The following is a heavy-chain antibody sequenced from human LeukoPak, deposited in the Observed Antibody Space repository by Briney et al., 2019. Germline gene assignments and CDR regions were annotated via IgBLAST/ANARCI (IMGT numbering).Heavy chain of an antibody. CDR1: GFTFSSYW. CDR3: ARESVDDFWSGYYKYYYYGMDV. V-gene: IGHV3-74*01. Sequence: GGSLRLSCAASGFTFSSYWMHWVRQAPGKGLVWVSRINSDGSSTSYADSVKGRFTLSRDNAKNTLYLQMNSLRAEDTAVYYCARESVDDFWSGYYKYYYYGMDVWGQGTTVTVSS. CDR2: INSDGSST. J-gene: IGHJ6*02. D-gene: IGHD3-3*01.